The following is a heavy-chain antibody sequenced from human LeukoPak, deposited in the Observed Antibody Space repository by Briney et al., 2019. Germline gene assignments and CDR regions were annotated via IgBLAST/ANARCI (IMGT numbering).Heavy chain of an antibody. CDR3: ARGYNILTGYYNFDY. V-gene: IGHV1-18*01. J-gene: IGHJ4*02. Sequence: ASVKVSCKASGYTFTSYGISWVRQAPGQGLEWMGWISAYNGNTNYAQKLQGRVTMTTDTSTSTAYMELRSLRSDDTAVYYCARGYNILTGYYNFDYWGQGTLVTVSS. CDR1: GYTFTSYG. CDR2: ISAYNGNT. D-gene: IGHD3-9*01.